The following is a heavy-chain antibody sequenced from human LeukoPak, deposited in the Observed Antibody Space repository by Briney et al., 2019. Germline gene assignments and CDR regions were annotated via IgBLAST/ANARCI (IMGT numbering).Heavy chain of an antibody. CDR1: GFTFSSFW. J-gene: IGHJ4*02. CDR3: ARGGIAVAGYFDY. V-gene: IGHV4-59*01. Sequence: GSLRLSCAASGFTFSSFWMGWVRQPPGKGLEWIGYIYYSGSTNYNPSLKSRVTISVDTSKNQFSLKLSSVTAADTAVYYCARGGIAVAGYFDYWGQGTLVTVSS. CDR2: IYYSGST. D-gene: IGHD6-19*01.